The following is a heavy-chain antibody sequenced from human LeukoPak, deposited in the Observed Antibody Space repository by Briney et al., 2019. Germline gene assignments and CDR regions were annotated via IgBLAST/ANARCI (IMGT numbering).Heavy chain of an antibody. V-gene: IGHV4-61*02. CDR3: ARGLVWGLEAYYFDY. Sequence: PSETLSLTCTVSGGSISSGSYYWSWIRQPAGKGLEWIGRIYTSGSTNYNPSLKSRVTISVDTSKNQFSLKLSSVTAADTAVYYCARGLVWGLEAYYFDYWGQGTLVTVSS. CDR2: IYTSGST. J-gene: IGHJ4*02. CDR1: GGSISSGSYY. D-gene: IGHD2-21*01.